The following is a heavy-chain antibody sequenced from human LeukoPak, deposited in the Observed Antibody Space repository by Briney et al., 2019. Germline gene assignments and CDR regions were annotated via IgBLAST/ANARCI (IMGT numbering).Heavy chain of an antibody. CDR1: GGSISSYY. V-gene: IGHV4-59*01. J-gene: IGHJ4*02. CDR3: ASPRGGGSSRYYFDY. CDR2: IYYSGST. Sequence: KASGTLSLTCTVSGGSISSYYWNWIRQPPGKGLEWIGYIYYSGSTNYNPSLKSRVTISVDTSKNQFSLRLSSVTAADTAVYYRASPRGGGSSRYYFDYWGQGTLVTVSS. D-gene: IGHD1-26*01.